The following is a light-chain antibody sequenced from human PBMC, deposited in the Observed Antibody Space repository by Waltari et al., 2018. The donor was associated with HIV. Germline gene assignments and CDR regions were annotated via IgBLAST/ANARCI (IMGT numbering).Light chain of an antibody. CDR3: LQQHTYPHI. CDR2: AAS. CDR1: QEIGID. V-gene: IGKV1-17*01. J-gene: IGKJ4*01. Sequence: DIQMTQSPSSLSGSVGDRVAITCRASQEIGIDLSWYQQKPGQAPTRLVYAASSLQSGVPLRFSASGSGTDFTLTIYSLQPEDSASYFCLQQHTYPHIFGGGTKVQI.